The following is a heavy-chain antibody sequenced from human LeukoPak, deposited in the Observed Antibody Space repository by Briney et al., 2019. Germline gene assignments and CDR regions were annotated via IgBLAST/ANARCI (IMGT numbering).Heavy chain of an antibody. V-gene: IGHV4-61*01. D-gene: IGHD4-23*01. J-gene: IGHJ4*02. CDR1: GGSVSSGSYY. Sequence: TSETLSLTCTVSGGSVSSGSYYWSWIRQPPGRGLEWIAYIHYSGSAAYNPSLKSRVTISRDMSTNQFSLKMTSVTAADTAVYFCARDMGAPDYGSYSVDYWGQGTLVTVPS. CDR3: ARDMGAPDYGSYSVDY. CDR2: IHYSGSA.